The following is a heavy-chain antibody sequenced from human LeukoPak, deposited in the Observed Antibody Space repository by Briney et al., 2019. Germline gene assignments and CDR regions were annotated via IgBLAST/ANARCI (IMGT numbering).Heavy chain of an antibody. D-gene: IGHD6-13*01. CDR2: IYTSGST. J-gene: IGHJ5*02. CDR1: GASISSYY. V-gene: IGHV4-4*07. CDR3: ARVSSSWYVYNWFDP. Sequence: SETLSLTCTVSGASISSYYWSWIRQPAGKGLEWIGRIYTSGSTNYNPSLKSRVTMSVDMSKSQFSLKLSSVTAADTAVYYCARVSSSWYVYNWFDPWGQGTLVTVSS.